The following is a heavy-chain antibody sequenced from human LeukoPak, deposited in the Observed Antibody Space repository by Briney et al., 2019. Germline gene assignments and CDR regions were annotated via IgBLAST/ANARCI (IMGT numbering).Heavy chain of an antibody. D-gene: IGHD6-6*01. Sequence: GGSLRLSCAASGFTFSSYWMTWVRQAPGKGLEWVANIKQDGSEKYYVDSVKGRFTISRDNAKNSLYLQMNSLRDEDTAVYYCARADSSIAARLSRSSIFNYYYYMDVWGKGTTVTVSS. J-gene: IGHJ6*03. CDR1: GFTFSSYW. V-gene: IGHV3-7*01. CDR2: IKQDGSEK. CDR3: ARADSSIAARLSRSSIFNYYYYMDV.